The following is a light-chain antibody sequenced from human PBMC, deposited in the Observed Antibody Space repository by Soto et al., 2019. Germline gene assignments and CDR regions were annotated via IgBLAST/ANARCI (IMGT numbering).Light chain of an antibody. V-gene: IGKV3-15*01. CDR3: QQYNNWPYT. J-gene: IGKJ2*01. CDR1: QSVSSS. CDR2: DTS. Sequence: EIVVTQSPATLSVSPGERVTLSCRASQSVSSSLAWYQQRPGQAPRLLIYDTSTRATGIPARFSGSGSGTEFTLTISSLQSEDFAVYYCQQYNNWPYTFGQGTKLEIK.